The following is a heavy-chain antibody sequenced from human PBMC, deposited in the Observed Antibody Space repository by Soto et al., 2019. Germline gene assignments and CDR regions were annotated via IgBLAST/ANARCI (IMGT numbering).Heavy chain of an antibody. J-gene: IGHJ6*02. CDR3: ARKWADAAGGGMDV. CDR2: VHYSGST. V-gene: IGHV4-59*01. CDR1: GGSISGYH. D-gene: IGHD1-1*01. Sequence: PSETLSLTCTVSGGSISGYHWSWIRQPPGKGLEWIGYVHYSGSTNYNPSVKTRVTISADTSKNQFSLKLTSVTAADTAVYYCARKWADAAGGGMDVWGQGTTVTVSS.